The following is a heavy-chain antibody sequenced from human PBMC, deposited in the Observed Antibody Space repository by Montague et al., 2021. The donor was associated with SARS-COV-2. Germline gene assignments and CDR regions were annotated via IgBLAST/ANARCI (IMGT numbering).Heavy chain of an antibody. V-gene: IGHV4-4*07. Sequence: SETLSLTCTVSGGSITSYYWSWIRQPAGKGLECIGLIYTSGSTXXXPSXKSRVTMSVDTSRKQFSLKLTSVTAADTAVYYCARHTRGWQPFDFWGQGTLVTVSS. D-gene: IGHD6-19*01. CDR3: ARHTRGWQPFDF. J-gene: IGHJ4*02. CDR2: IYTSGST. CDR1: GGSITSYY.